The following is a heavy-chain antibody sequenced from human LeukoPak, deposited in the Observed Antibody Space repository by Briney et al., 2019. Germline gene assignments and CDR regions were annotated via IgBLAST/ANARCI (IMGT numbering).Heavy chain of an antibody. J-gene: IGHJ4*02. D-gene: IGHD3-16*02. CDR3: ARDYAWDSYGLVLDS. V-gene: IGHV3-11*01. CDR2: ISGSGDRI. Sequence: GGSLTLSCAASGFTFNDYYMSWIRQAPGEGLEWISYISGSGDRIYYADSVKGRFTISRDNAKNSLCLQLNSLRGEDTAVYYCARDYAWDSYGLVLDSWGQGALVTVSS. CDR1: GFTFNDYY.